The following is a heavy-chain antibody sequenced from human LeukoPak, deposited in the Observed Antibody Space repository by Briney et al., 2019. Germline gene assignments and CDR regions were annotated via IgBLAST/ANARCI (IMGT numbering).Heavy chain of an antibody. CDR1: GGSISDSSFY. CDR2: MSYSGIT. J-gene: IGHJ4*02. Sequence: SETLSLTCSVTGGSISDSSFYWGWVRQAPGKGLDWIGSMSYSGITFYNPSLKSRVIISADTSKNQFSLRLTSVTAADTAVYYCARGRSTVTDYWGQGTLVTVSS. CDR3: ARGRSTVTDY. D-gene: IGHD4-17*01. V-gene: IGHV4-39*02.